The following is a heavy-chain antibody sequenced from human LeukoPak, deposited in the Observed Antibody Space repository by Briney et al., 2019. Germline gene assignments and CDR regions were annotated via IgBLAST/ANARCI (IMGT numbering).Heavy chain of an antibody. CDR2: INPNSGGT. CDR3: ARPQGPAYYYDSSGYYSDYYYGMDV. Sequence: ASVKVSCKASGYTFTGYYMHWVRQAPGQGLEWMGWINPNSGGTNYAQKFQGRVTMTRDTSISTAYMELGRLRSDDTAVYYCARPQGPAYYYDSSGYYSDYYYGMDVWGQGTTVTVSS. D-gene: IGHD3-22*01. CDR1: GYTFTGYY. J-gene: IGHJ6*02. V-gene: IGHV1-2*02.